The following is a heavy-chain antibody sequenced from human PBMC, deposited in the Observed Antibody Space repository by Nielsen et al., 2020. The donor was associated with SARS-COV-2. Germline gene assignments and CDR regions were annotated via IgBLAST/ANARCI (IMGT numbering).Heavy chain of an antibody. V-gene: IGHV4-34*01. Sequence: SETLSLTCAVYGGSFSGYYWSWIRQPPGKGLEWIGEINHSGSTNYNPSLKSRVTISVDTSKNQFSLKLSSVTAADTAVYYCARTNYYDSSGYGFYYYYYGMDVWGQWTTVTVSS. D-gene: IGHD3-22*01. CDR1: GGSFSGYY. CDR2: INHSGST. J-gene: IGHJ6*02. CDR3: ARTNYYDSSGYGFYYYYYGMDV.